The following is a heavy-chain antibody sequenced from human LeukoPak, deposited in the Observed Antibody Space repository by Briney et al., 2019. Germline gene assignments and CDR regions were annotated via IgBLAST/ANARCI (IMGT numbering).Heavy chain of an antibody. CDR3: TREIGLRFTYGMDV. V-gene: IGHV3-74*01. Sequence: GGSLRLSCAASGFTLSGNWMHWVRQAPGKGLVWVSRTNSDGSSTRYADSVKGRFTISRDNAKNTLYLQMNSLRAEDTAVYYCTREIGLRFTYGMDVWGQGTTVTVSS. D-gene: IGHD3-3*01. CDR2: TNSDGSST. J-gene: IGHJ6*02. CDR1: GFTLSGNW.